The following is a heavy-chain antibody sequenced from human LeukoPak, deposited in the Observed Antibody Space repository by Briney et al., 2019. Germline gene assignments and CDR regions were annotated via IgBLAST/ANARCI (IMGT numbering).Heavy chain of an antibody. Sequence: ASVKVSCKASGGTFSSYAISWVRQAPGQGLEWMGWINPNSGGTNYAQKFQGRVTMTRDTSISTAYMELSRLRSDDTAVYYCARSYCSSTSCYNWFDPWGQGTLVTVSS. V-gene: IGHV1-2*02. CDR1: GGTFSSYA. J-gene: IGHJ5*02. D-gene: IGHD2-2*01. CDR2: INPNSGGT. CDR3: ARSYCSSTSCYNWFDP.